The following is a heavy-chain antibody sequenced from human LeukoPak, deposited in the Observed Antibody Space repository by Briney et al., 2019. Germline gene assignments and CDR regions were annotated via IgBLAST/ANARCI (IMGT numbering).Heavy chain of an antibody. D-gene: IGHD2-8*01. Sequence: GGSLRLSCAGSGFTFSSYDMSWVRQAPGKGLEWVSAISDSGDYTYYADPVKGRFTISRDNSKNTLYLHVNSLRAEDTAVYYCAKDTSIGKYCTSGVCSPFDYWGQGTLVTVSS. CDR2: ISDSGDYT. CDR1: GFTFSSYD. CDR3: AKDTSIGKYCTSGVCSPFDY. V-gene: IGHV3-23*01. J-gene: IGHJ4*02.